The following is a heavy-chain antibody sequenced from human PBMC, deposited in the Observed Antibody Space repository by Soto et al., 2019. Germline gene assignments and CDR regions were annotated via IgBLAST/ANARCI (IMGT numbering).Heavy chain of an antibody. J-gene: IGHJ4*02. Sequence: EVQLLESGGGSVQPGGSLRLSCAATGFTFSSYAMHWVRRPPGKGLAWVSSISGSGGTAYYADSVKGRISISRDNLVNTLYLQMNRLRSEDTAVYYCAKGRGKNWNFDYWGQGTLVNVSP. CDR3: AKGRGKNWNFDY. CDR2: ISGSGGTA. D-gene: IGHD1-1*01. CDR1: GFTFSSYA. V-gene: IGHV3-23*01.